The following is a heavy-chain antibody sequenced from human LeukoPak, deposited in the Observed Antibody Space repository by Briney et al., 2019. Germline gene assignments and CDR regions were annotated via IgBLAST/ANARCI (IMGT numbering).Heavy chain of an antibody. V-gene: IGHV3-43*02. J-gene: IGHJ6*02. Sequence: GGSLRLSCAASGFTFDDYAMHWVRQAPGKGLKWVSLISGDGGSTYYADSVKGRFTISRDNSKNSLYLQMNSLRTEDTALYYCAKDKKLCSSTSCYDYYYYGMDVWGQGTTVTVSS. CDR1: GFTFDDYA. D-gene: IGHD2-2*01. CDR3: AKDKKLCSSTSCYDYYYYGMDV. CDR2: ISGDGGST.